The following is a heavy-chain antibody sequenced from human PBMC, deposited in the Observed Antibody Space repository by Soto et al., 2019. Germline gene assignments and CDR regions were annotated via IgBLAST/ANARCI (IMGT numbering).Heavy chain of an antibody. CDR2: INPSGSNT. CDR1: GNTFTHFY. V-gene: IGHV1-46*01. Sequence: QVHLVQSGAEVKKPGASVKVSCRASGNTFTHFYIHWVRQAPGQGLEWMGVINPSGSNTRFAQNFQGRVTMTRDTSANTVYMELSSLRSETTAAYACAKVITEYSGSSSFSSWGQGNLIYVSS. D-gene: IGHD6-6*01. J-gene: IGHJ5*02. CDR3: AKVITEYSGSSSFSS.